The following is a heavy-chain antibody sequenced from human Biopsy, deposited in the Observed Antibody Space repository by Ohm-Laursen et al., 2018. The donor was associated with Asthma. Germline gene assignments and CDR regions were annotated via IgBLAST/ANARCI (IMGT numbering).Heavy chain of an antibody. CDR3: ARLAGCSGGACYSYGWFDP. CDR1: GGSIRSHD. J-gene: IGHJ5*02. Sequence: SDTLSLTCTVSGGSIRSHDWTWIRLPPGKGLEYIGDVSHTGSTNYNPSLKSRVTMSLDTSKNQFSLRLTSVTPADTDVYYCARLAGCSGGACYSYGWFDPWGQGTRVTVSS. CDR2: VSHTGST. D-gene: IGHD2-15*01. V-gene: IGHV4-59*07.